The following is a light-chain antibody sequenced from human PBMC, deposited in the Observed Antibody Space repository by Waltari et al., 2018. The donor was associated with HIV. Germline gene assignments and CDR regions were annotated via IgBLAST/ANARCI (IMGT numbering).Light chain of an antibody. V-gene: IGLV1-47*01. CDR1: SSNIGSNY. CDR3: AAWDDILSGYV. Sequence: QSVLTQPPSASGTPGQRVTISCSGSSSNIGSNYVYWYQQLPGTDPKLLIYKNNQRPSGVPDRFSGSKSGTSASLAISGRRSEDEADYYCAAWDDILSGYVFGTGTKVTVL. J-gene: IGLJ1*01. CDR2: KNN.